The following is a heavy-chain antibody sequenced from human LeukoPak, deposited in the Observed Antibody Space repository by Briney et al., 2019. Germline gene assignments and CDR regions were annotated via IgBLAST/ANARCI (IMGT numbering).Heavy chain of an antibody. Sequence: GGSLRLSCAASGFTFSTYWMSWVRQAPGKGLEWVSVIYGGGSTYNADSVKGRFTISRDTPKNTLYLQMNSLRVEDTAVYYCASWPVGWYGEDSWGQGTLVTVSS. D-gene: IGHD6-19*01. CDR3: ASWPVGWYGEDS. V-gene: IGHV3-53*01. J-gene: IGHJ4*02. CDR1: GFTFSTYW. CDR2: IYGGGST.